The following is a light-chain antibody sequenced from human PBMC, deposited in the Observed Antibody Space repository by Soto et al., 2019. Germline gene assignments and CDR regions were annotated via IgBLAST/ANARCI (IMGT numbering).Light chain of an antibody. CDR2: GAF. Sequence: EIVMTQSPATLSVSPRERATLSCRASQSVSSNLAWYQQKPGQAPRLLIYGAFTRATGIPARFIGSGSGTEFTLTISSLQSEDFAVYYCQQYNNWHPYTFGKGTKLEIK. J-gene: IGKJ2*01. V-gene: IGKV3-15*01. CDR1: QSVSSN. CDR3: QQYNNWHPYT.